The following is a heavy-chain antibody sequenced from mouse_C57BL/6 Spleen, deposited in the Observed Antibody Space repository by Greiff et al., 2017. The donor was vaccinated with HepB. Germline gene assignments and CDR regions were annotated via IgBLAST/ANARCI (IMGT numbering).Heavy chain of an antibody. CDR1: GYAFSSSW. CDR2: IYPGDGDT. D-gene: IGHD1-1*01. CDR3: ARSPFITTVVAGGYFDY. Sequence: QVQLQQSGPELVKPGASVKISCKASGYAFSSSWMNWVKQRPGKGLEWIGRIYPGDGDTNYNGKFKGKATLTADKSSSTAYMQLSSLTSEDSAVYFCARSPFITTVVAGGYFDYWGQGTTLTVSS. V-gene: IGHV1-82*01. J-gene: IGHJ2*01.